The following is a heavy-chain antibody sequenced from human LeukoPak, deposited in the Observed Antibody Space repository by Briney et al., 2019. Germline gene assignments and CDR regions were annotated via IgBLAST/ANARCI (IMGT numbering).Heavy chain of an antibody. CDR3: AREGDSSSVGWFDP. J-gene: IGHJ5*02. D-gene: IGHD6-13*01. CDR1: GFIFSDYY. CDR2: ISSTSSVK. V-gene: IGHV3-11*01. Sequence: GGSLTLSCAASGFIFSDYYMGWIRQAPGKGLEGISYISSTSSVKYYADSVKGRFTISRDKAKNSVYLQVNNLRAEDTAVYYCAREGDSSSVGWFDPWGQGTLVTVSS.